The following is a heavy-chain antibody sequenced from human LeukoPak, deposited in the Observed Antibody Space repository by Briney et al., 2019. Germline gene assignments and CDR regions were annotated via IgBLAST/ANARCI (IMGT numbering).Heavy chain of an antibody. Sequence: ASVKVSCKASGYTLTDYYMHWVRQAPGQGLEWMGRINPNSGGTNYAQKFQGRVTMTRDTSISTVYMELSRLRSDDTAVYYCARDHRAVAANFDYWGQGTLVTVSS. CDR2: INPNSGGT. CDR3: ARDHRAVAANFDY. J-gene: IGHJ4*02. D-gene: IGHD6-19*01. V-gene: IGHV1-2*06. CDR1: GYTLTDYY.